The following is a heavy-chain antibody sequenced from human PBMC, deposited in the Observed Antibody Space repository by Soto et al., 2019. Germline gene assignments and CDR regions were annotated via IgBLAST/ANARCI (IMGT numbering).Heavy chain of an antibody. J-gene: IGHJ4*02. CDR3: ARDQRIAAAGHFDY. CDR2: ISYDGSNK. Sequence: GGSHRLCCGAAGFTFISYGRHWVRQTTGKGLEWVAVISYDGSNKYYADSVKGRFTISRDNSKNTLYLQMNSLRAEDTAVYYCARDQRIAAAGHFDYWGQGTLVTVSS. D-gene: IGHD6-13*01. V-gene: IGHV3-30-3*01. CDR1: GFTFISYG.